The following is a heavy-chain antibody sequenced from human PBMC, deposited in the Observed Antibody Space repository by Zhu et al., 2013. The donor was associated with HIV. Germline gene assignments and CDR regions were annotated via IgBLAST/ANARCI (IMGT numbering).Heavy chain of an antibody. D-gene: IGHD3-22*01. J-gene: IGHJ1*01. Sequence: QVHLVQSGAGVKKPGASMKVSCKASGYSFSDHHIHWVRQAPGQGVEWMGWINPNSGGTNYAQKFQGRVTMTRDTSISTAYMELSRLRSDDTAVYYCATGDYYENSGYFGPFQHWGQGTLVTVSS. V-gene: IGHV1-2*02. CDR2: INPNSGGT. CDR1: GYSFSDHH. CDR3: ATGDYYENSGYFGPFQH.